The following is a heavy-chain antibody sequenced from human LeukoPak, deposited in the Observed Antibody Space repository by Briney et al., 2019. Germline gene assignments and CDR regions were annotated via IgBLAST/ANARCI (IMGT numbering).Heavy chain of an antibody. J-gene: IGHJ4*02. CDR2: IIPIFGTA. D-gene: IGHD3-22*01. Sequence: AASVKVSCKASGGTFSSYAISWVRQAPGQGLEWMGGIIPIFGTANYAQKFQGRVTITADESTSTAYMELSSLRSEDTAVYYCASRYYYDSSGYYYVGYFDYWGQGTLVTVSS. V-gene: IGHV1-69*13. CDR1: GGTFSSYA. CDR3: ASRYYYDSSGYYYVGYFDY.